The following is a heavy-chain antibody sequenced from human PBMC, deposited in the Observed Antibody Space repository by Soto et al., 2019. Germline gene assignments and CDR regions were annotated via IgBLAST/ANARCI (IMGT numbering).Heavy chain of an antibody. Sequence: QVQLVESGGGVVQPGRSLRLSCAASGFTFSNYAMHWVRQAPGKGLEWVAVISYDGSNKYYADSVKGRFTLSRDNSRNTLSLQMNSLRAEDTAVYYCARDQGRDIDYWGQGTLVTVSS. CDR3: ARDQGRDIDY. CDR1: GFTFSNYA. CDR2: ISYDGSNK. V-gene: IGHV3-30-3*01. D-gene: IGHD3-10*01. J-gene: IGHJ4*02.